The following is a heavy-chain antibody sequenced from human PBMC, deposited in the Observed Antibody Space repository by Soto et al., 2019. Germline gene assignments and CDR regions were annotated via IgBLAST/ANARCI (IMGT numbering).Heavy chain of an antibody. CDR1: GFTFSSYA. V-gene: IGHV3-23*01. CDR3: AKDLSTIAAATSFWFDP. J-gene: IGHJ5*02. CDR2: ISGSGGST. Sequence: PGGSLRLSCAASGFTFSSYAMSWVRQAPGKGLEWVSAISGSGGSTYYADSVKGRFTISRDNSKNTLYLQMNSLRAEDTAVYYCAKDLSTIAAATSFWFDPWGQGTLVTVSS. D-gene: IGHD6-13*01.